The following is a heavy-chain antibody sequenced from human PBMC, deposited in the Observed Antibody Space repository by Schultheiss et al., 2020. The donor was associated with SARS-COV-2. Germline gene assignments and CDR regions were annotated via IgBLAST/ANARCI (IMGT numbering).Heavy chain of an antibody. CDR2: IKSKTDGGTT. CDR1: GFTFSSYE. V-gene: IGHV3-15*01. J-gene: IGHJ4*02. Sequence: GASLKISCAASGFTFSSYEMNWVRQAPGKGLEWVGRIKSKTDGGTTDYAAPVKGRFTISRDDSKNTLYLQMNSLKTEDTAVYYCTTSITQDSTWDYWGQGTLVTVSS. D-gene: IGHD3-10*01. CDR3: TTSITQDSTWDY.